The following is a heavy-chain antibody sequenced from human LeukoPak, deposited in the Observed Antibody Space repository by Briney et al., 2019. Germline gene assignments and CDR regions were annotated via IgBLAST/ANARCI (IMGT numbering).Heavy chain of an antibody. Sequence: SETLSLTCTVSGGSVSSGSYYWSWIRQPPGKGLEWIGYIYYSGSTYYNPSLKSRVTISVDTSKNQFSLKLSSVTAADTAVYYCARHQWELRAFDIWGQGTMVTVSS. CDR2: IYYSGST. CDR1: GGSVSSGSYY. D-gene: IGHD1-26*01. CDR3: ARHQWELRAFDI. J-gene: IGHJ3*02. V-gene: IGHV4-31*03.